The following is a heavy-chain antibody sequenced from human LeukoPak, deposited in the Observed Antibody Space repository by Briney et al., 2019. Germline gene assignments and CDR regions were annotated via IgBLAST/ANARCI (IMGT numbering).Heavy chain of an antibody. CDR1: GYTFTGYY. D-gene: IGHD6-13*01. J-gene: IGHJ5*02. V-gene: IGHV1-2*02. CDR2: INPNSGGT. Sequence: ASVKASCKASGYTFTGYYMHWVRQAPGQGLGWMGWINPNSGGTNYAQKFQGRVTMTRDTSISTAYMELSRLRSDDTAVYYCARDRRVIAAAVLGWFDPWGQGTLVTVSS. CDR3: ARDRRVIAAAVLGWFDP.